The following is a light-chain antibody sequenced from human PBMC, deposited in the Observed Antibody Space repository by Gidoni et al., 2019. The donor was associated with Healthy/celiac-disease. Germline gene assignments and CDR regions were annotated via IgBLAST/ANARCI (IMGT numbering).Light chain of an antibody. V-gene: IGKV2-28*01. CDR1: QSLLHSNGYNY. CDR3: MQALQTPLFT. J-gene: IGKJ3*01. CDR2: LGS. Sequence: DIVMTPSPLSLPVTPGEPASIPCRSSQSLLHSNGYNYLDWYLQKPGQSPQLLIYLGSNRASGVPDRFSGSGSGTDFTLKISRVEAEDVGVYYCMQALQTPLFTFGPGTKVDIK.